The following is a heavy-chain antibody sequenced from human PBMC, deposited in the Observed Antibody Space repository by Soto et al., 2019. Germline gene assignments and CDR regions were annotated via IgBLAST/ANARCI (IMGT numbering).Heavy chain of an antibody. CDR1: GFTFSSYG. V-gene: IGHV3-30*18. Sequence: GGSLRLSCAASGFTFSSYGMHWVRQAPGKGLEWVAVISYDGSNKYYADSVKGRFAISRDNSKNTLYLQMNSLRAEDTAVYYCAKDPHIPVWGQGTLVAVSS. CDR2: ISYDGSNK. CDR3: AKDPHIPV. D-gene: IGHD2-2*01. J-gene: IGHJ4*02.